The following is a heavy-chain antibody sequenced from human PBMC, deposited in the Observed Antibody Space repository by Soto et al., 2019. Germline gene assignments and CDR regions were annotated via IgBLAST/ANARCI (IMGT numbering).Heavy chain of an antibody. V-gene: IGHV4-61*01. CDR2: IYYSGST. J-gene: IGHJ4*02. CDR1: GCSISSHSHY. Sequence: SETLSLTCSVSGCSISSHSHYWGWLRQPPGKGLEWIGYIYYSGSTNYNPSLKSRVTISVGTSKNQFSLKLSSVTAADTAVYYCARGLDYSNYDYWGQGTLVTVSS. D-gene: IGHD4-4*01. CDR3: ARGLDYSNYDY.